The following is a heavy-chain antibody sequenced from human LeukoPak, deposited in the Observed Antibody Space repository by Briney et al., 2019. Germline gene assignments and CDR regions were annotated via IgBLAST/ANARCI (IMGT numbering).Heavy chain of an antibody. Sequence: GGSLRLSCAASGFTFSSYAMSWVRQAPGKGLEWVSAISGGGGSTYYADSVKGRFTISRDKSKNTLYLQMNSLRAEDTAVYYCAKEKGSDYYFDYWGQGTLVAVSS. V-gene: IGHV3-23*01. CDR1: GFTFSSYA. D-gene: IGHD3-10*01. CDR2: ISGGGGST. CDR3: AKEKGSDYYFDY. J-gene: IGHJ4*02.